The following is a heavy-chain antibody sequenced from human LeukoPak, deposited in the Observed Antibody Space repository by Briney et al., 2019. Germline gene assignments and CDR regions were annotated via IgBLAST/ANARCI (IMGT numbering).Heavy chain of an antibody. CDR1: GFTFSSYA. J-gene: IGHJ5*02. V-gene: IGHV3-23*01. CDR3: AKDRLLLWFGELSWFDP. Sequence: RPGGSLRLSCAASGFTFSSYAMSWVRQAPEKGLEWVSAISGSGGSTYYADSVKGRFTISRDNSKNTLYLQMNSLRAEDTAVYYCAKDRLLLWFGELSWFDPWGQGTLVTVSS. D-gene: IGHD3-10*01. CDR2: ISGSGGST.